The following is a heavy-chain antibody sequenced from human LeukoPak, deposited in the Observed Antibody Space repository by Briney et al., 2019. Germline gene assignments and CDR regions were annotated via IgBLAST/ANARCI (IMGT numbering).Heavy chain of an antibody. V-gene: IGHV3-48*04. CDR1: GFTFSSYS. CDR3: ARQSVVDYYMDV. Sequence: GGSLRLSCAASGFTFSSYSMNWVRQAPGKGLEWVSYISSSSSTIYYADSVKGRFTISRDNAKNSLYLQTNSLRAEDTAVYYCARQSVVDYYMDVWGKGTTVTVSS. CDR2: ISSSSSTI. J-gene: IGHJ6*03. D-gene: IGHD2-2*01.